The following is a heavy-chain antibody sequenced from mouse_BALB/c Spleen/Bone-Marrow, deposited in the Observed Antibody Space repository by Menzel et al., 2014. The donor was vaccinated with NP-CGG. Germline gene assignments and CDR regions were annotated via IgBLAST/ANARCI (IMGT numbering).Heavy chain of an antibody. CDR2: INPSSGYT. Sequence: QVQLKESGAELARPGASVKMSCRASGYTFTTYTMHWVKQRPGQGLEWIGYINPSSGYTYYNQKFKDKATLTADKSFSAAYLQLSSLTSEDSAVYYCARVYGNYDAMDYWGQGTSVTVSS. CDR1: GYTFTTYT. CDR3: ARVYGNYDAMDY. V-gene: IGHV1-4*01. J-gene: IGHJ4*01. D-gene: IGHD2-1*01.